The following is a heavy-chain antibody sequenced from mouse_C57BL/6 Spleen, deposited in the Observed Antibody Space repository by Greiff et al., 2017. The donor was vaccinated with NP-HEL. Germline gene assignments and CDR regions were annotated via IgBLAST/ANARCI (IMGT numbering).Heavy chain of an antibody. CDR3: ARYAVVATNAMDY. J-gene: IGHJ4*01. D-gene: IGHD1-1*01. V-gene: IGHV1-69*01. Sequence: QVQLKESGAELVMPGASVKLSCKASGYTFTSYWMHWVKQRPGQGLEWIGEIDPSDSYTNYNQKFKGKSTLTVDKSSSTAYMPLSSLTSEDSAVYYCARYAVVATNAMDYWGQGTSVTVSS. CDR2: IDPSDSYT. CDR1: GYTFTSYW.